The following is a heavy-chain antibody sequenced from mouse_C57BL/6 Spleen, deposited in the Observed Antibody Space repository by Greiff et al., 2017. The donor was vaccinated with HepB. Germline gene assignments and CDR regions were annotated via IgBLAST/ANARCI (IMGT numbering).Heavy chain of an antibody. CDR2: INPSTGGT. D-gene: IGHD1-1*01. CDR3: ARWTTVVEGDD. Sequence: VQLQQSGPELVKPGASVKISCKASGYSFTGYYMNWVKQSPEKSLEWIGEINPSTGGTTYNQKFKAKATLTVDKSSSTAYMQLKRLTSEDSAVYYCARWTTVVEGDDWGQGTTLTVSS. CDR1: GYSFTGYY. J-gene: IGHJ2*01. V-gene: IGHV1-42*01.